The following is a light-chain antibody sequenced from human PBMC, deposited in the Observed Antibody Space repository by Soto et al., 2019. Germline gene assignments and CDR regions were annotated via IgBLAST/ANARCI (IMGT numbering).Light chain of an antibody. CDR1: KNDIGVYDF. J-gene: IGLJ1*01. Sequence: QSALTQPPSASGSPGQSVTISCTGTKNDIGVYDFVSWYQHHPGKAPRLIIYEVVPRPSGVPDRFSGSKSGNTASLTVSGLKAADEADYFCKSYAGSNTYVFGRGTKLTVL. CDR3: KSYAGSNTYV. V-gene: IGLV2-8*01. CDR2: EVV.